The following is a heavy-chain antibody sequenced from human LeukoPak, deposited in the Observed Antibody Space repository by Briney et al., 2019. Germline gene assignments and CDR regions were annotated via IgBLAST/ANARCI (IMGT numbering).Heavy chain of an antibody. J-gene: IGHJ3*02. V-gene: IGHV3-23*01. Sequence: GESLRLSCAASGFTFSDYVMIWVRQAPGKGLEWVSGITASGDRTFYGDSVRGRFTMSRDNSKNTVYLQMNSLRVDDTAVYYCARVKSLYYDSSGYYRNDAFDIWGQGTMVTVSS. CDR3: ARVKSLYYDSSGYYRNDAFDI. CDR1: GFTFSDYV. D-gene: IGHD3-22*01. CDR2: ITASGDRT.